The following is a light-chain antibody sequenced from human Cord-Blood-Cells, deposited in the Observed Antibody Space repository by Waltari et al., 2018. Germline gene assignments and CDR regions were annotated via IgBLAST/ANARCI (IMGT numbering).Light chain of an antibody. Sequence: DIQMTQSPSSLSASVGDRVTITCQASQDISNYLNWYQQKPGKAPKLLIYDASNLETGVPSRFSGSGSGTDVTFSISSLQPEDIAIYYCQQYDNLQLTFGGGTKVEIK. J-gene: IGKJ4*01. CDR2: DAS. CDR3: QQYDNLQLT. V-gene: IGKV1-33*01. CDR1: QDISNY.